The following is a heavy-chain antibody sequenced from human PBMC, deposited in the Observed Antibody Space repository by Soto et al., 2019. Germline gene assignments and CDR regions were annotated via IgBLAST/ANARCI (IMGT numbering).Heavy chain of an antibody. CDR1: GGSISSGGYY. CDR2: IYYSGST. V-gene: IGHV4-31*03. Sequence: SETLSLTCTVSGGSISSGGYYWSWIRQHPGKGMEWIGYIYYSGSTYYKTSLKSRVTISVDTSKNQFSLKLSSVTAADTAVYYCARAPPQYYDFWSGYDNWFDPWGQGTLVTVSS. D-gene: IGHD3-3*01. J-gene: IGHJ5*02. CDR3: ARAPPQYYDFWSGYDNWFDP.